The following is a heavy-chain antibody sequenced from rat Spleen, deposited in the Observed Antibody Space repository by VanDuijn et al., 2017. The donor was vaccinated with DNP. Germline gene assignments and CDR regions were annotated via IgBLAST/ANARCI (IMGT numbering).Heavy chain of an antibody. D-gene: IGHD1-11*01. CDR3: AKEPNYGGYGDYFDY. J-gene: IGHJ2*01. Sequence: EVKLVESGGGLVQPGRSLKLSCVASGFNFNDYWMGWVRQAPGKGLEWIGQINKDSSTINYITSLKEKITISRDNDQKTLYLQMSKLGSEEQAIYYYAKEPNYGGYGDYFDYWGQGVMVTVSS. CDR2: INKDSSTI. V-gene: IGHV4-2*01. CDR1: GFNFNDYW.